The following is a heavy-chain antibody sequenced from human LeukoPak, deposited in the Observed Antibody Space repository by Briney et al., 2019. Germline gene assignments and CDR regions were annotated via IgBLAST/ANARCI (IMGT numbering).Heavy chain of an antibody. CDR3: TRVQYVPGRWGLDY. CDR1: GFTFSDHY. Sequence: GGSLRLSCAASGFTFSDHYMDWVRQAPGKGLQWVGRIRKKPNSYTTEYGASVKGRFTISRDDSEKSLYLQMDSLQTEDTAVYYCTRVQYVPGRWGLDYWGQGTLVTVSS. V-gene: IGHV3-72*01. CDR2: IRKKPNSYTT. D-gene: IGHD2-21*02. J-gene: IGHJ4*02.